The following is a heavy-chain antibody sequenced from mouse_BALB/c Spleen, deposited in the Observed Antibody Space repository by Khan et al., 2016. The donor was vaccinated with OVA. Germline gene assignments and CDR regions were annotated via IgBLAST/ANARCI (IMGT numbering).Heavy chain of an antibody. CDR2: VNTYTGNT. CDR1: GYTFSAYA. Sequence: QVQLKQSGPELVRPGVSVKISCKGSGYTFSAYAMHWVKQSHAKSLEWIGVVNTYTGNTNYNQKFKGKATMTVDKSSNTAYMELARLTSEDSAIYYCARGDFLLRLRGMDYWGQGTSVTVSS. V-gene: IGHV1S137*01. D-gene: IGHD2-4*01. CDR3: ARGDFLLRLRGMDY. J-gene: IGHJ4*01.